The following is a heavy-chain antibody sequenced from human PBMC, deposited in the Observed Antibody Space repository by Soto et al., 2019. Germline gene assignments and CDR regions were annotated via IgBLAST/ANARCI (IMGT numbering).Heavy chain of an antibody. CDR2: LYSSGKT. CDR3: ARVQRFSDWFDP. J-gene: IGHJ5*02. D-gene: IGHD3-3*01. CDR1: GGTISSYY. Sequence: SETLSLTCSVSGGTISSYYWTWIWQPAEQGLQWIGRLYSSGKTKYNPSLQTRLTMSQDTSNNQFSLRLTSVTAADTGVYYCARVQRFSDWFDPWGQGTLVTVSS. V-gene: IGHV4-4*07.